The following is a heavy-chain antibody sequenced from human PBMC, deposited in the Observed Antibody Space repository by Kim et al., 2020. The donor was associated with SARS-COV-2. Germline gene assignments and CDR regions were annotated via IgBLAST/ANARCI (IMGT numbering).Heavy chain of an antibody. CDR3: VRVETGTYDY. Sequence: GGSLRLSCSASGFTFSNYAMHWVRQAPGKGLECVSAISSNGGSTYYADSVKGRFTISRDNSKNMLYLQMSSLRAEDTAVYYCVRVETGTYDYWGQGTLVT. J-gene: IGHJ4*02. CDR2: ISSNGGST. CDR1: GFTFSNYA. V-gene: IGHV3-64D*06. D-gene: IGHD1-7*01.